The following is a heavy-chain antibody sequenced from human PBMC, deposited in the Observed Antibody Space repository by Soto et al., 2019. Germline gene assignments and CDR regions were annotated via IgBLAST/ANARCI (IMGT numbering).Heavy chain of an antibody. V-gene: IGHV4-34*01. J-gene: IGHJ6*02. D-gene: IGHD5-12*01. CDR2: INHSGTT. CDR3: VATTMAYYNGMDV. CDR1: GGSFSDYF. Sequence: QVQLQQWGAGLLKPSETLSLSCAVYGGSFSDYFWSWIRQPPGKGLEWIGEINHSGTTNYNPSLKSRVTITLDTSKNYFALNLTSVTDADTAVYYSVATTMAYYNGMDVWGQGTTVTVSS.